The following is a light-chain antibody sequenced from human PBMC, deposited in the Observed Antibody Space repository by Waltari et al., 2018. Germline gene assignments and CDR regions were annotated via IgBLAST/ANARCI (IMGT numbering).Light chain of an antibody. J-gene: IGLJ3*02. CDR2: GNN. CDR1: SSNIGAGYD. CDR3: QSYDSSLSVV. Sequence: QSVLTQPPSVSGAPGQRVTISCTGTSSNIGAGYDVHWYQHIPGTAPKLLISGNNGGPSGVPDRFSGSKSSTSASLAITGLQAEDEADYYCQSYDSSLSVVFGGGTKLTVL. V-gene: IGLV1-40*01.